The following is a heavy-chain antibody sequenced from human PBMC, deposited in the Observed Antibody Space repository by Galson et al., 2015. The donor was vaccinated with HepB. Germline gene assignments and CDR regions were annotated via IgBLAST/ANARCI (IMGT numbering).Heavy chain of an antibody. D-gene: IGHD5-24*01. CDR2: LSYTGRT. CDR3: ARQPHRDAWGYFDY. V-gene: IGHV4-59*08. J-gene: IGHJ4*02. Sequence: SEPLSLTCPVSDDSFSTYSWSWIRQPPGRGLEWIGVLSYTGRTNYSPSLQSRVTMSADTSKNQFSLKLRSVTAADTAVYYCARQPHRDAWGYFDYWGQGTLVSVSS. CDR1: DDSFSTYS.